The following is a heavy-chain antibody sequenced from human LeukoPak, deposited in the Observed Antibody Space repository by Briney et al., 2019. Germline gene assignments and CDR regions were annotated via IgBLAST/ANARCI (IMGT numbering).Heavy chain of an antibody. V-gene: IGHV3-23*01. Sequence: GGSPRLSCAASGFTFSSYAMSWVRQAPGKGLEWVSAISGSGGSTYYADSVKGRFTISRDNSKNTLYLQMNSLRVEDTAVYYCARAPTVLVGYCSSSSCQADYWGQGTLVTVSS. D-gene: IGHD2-2*01. CDR2: ISGSGGST. J-gene: IGHJ4*02. CDR1: GFTFSSYA. CDR3: ARAPTVLVGYCSSSSCQADY.